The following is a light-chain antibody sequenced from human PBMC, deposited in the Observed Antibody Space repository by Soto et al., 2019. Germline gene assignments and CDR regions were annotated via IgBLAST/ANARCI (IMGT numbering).Light chain of an antibody. Sequence: QSALTQAACVSGSPGQSITISCTGTSSDVGGYNYVSWYQQHPGKAPKLLIFEVTSRPSWVSDRFSGSKSTNTASLTISGLQPDDEADYCCSSYTARSTHVFGTGTKVTDL. V-gene: IGLV2-14*01. CDR3: SSYTARSTHV. CDR2: EVT. CDR1: SSDVGGYNY. J-gene: IGLJ1*01.